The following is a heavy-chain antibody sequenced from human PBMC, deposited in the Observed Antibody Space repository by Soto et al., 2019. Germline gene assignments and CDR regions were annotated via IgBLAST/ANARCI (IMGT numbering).Heavy chain of an antibody. D-gene: IGHD2-15*01. CDR3: VRTSLVVAAATREDY. CDR2: INSDGSST. J-gene: IGHJ4*02. Sequence: EVQLVESGGGLVQPGGSLRLSCAASGFTFSSYWMHWVRQAPGKGLVWVSRINSDGSSTSYADSVKGRFTISRANAKDTTYLQMNSLRAEDTAVYFCVRTSLVVAAATREDYWGQGTLVTVSS. CDR1: GFTFSSYW. V-gene: IGHV3-74*01.